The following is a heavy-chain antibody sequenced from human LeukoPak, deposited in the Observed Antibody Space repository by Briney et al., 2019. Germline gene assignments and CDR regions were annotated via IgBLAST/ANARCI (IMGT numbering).Heavy chain of an antibody. V-gene: IGHV3-33*01. CDR1: GFTFSSYG. D-gene: IGHD6-13*01. J-gene: IGHJ4*02. CDR2: IWYAGSNK. CDR3: ARVGAYSSSWYAGTQTDNSNPFDY. Sequence: QPGRSLRLSCAASGFTFSSYGMHWVPQAPGKGLEWVAVIWYAGSNKYYADSVKGRFTISRDNSKNTLYLQMNSLRAEDTAVYYCARVGAYSSSWYAGTQTDNSNPFDYWGQGTLVTVSS.